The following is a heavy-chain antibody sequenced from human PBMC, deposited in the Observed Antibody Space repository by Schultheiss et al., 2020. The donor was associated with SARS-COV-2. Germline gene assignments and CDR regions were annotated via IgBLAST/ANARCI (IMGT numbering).Heavy chain of an antibody. J-gene: IGHJ4*02. D-gene: IGHD5-12*01. Sequence: GESLKISCTASGFTFGDYAMNWVRQAPGKGLEWIGFIRSKSHGGTTEYAASVKGRFTISRDDSKSIAYLQMSSLKTEDTAVYYCTRRRGYSGYADCWGQGTLVTVSS. CDR3: TRRRGYSGYADC. CDR1: GFTFGDYA. V-gene: IGHV3-49*04. CDR2: IRSKSHGGTT.